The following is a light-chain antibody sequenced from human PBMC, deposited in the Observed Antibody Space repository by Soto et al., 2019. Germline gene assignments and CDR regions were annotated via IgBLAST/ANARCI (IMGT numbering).Light chain of an antibody. CDR1: SSNIGNSI. CDR2: ENN. J-gene: IGLJ1*01. V-gene: IGLV1-51*02. Sequence: QSVLTQPPSASAAPGQKVTISCSGSSSNIGNSIVSWYQQVPGTAPKLVIYENNKRPSGIPDRFSGSKSGTSATLAITGLQTADEADYYCGTWDSSLSADVFGTGTKVTDL. CDR3: GTWDSSLSADV.